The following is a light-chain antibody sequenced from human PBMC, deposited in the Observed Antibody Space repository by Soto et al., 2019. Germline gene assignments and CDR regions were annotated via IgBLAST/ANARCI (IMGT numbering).Light chain of an antibody. CDR1: SSNIGAGYD. CDR3: QYYDSSLSGVV. Sequence: QSALTQPPSVSGAPGQRVTISCTGSSSNIGAGYDVHWYQQLPGTAPKLLIYGNSNRPSGVPDRFSGSKSGTSASLAITGLQAEDEADYYCQYYDSSLSGVVFGTGTKLTVL. J-gene: IGLJ1*01. V-gene: IGLV1-40*01. CDR2: GNS.